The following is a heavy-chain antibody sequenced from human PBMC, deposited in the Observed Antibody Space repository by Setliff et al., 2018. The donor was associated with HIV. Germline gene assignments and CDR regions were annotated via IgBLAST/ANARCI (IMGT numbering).Heavy chain of an antibody. CDR3: ARGYYGSDLQNAMDV. Sequence: GGSPRLSCAASGFTFSSYWMHWVRQAPGKGLVWVSRLNTDGSSTKYADSVKGRFTISRDNAKNTLYLQMDSLRGEDTAVYYCARGYYGSDLQNAMDVWGQGTTVTVSS. D-gene: IGHD3-10*01. CDR2: LNTDGSST. V-gene: IGHV3-74*03. CDR1: GFTFSSYW. J-gene: IGHJ6*02.